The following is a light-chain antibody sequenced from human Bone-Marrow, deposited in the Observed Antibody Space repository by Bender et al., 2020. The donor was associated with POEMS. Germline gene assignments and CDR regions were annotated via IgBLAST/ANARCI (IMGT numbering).Light chain of an antibody. J-gene: IGLJ1*01. CDR1: KLGDRY. V-gene: IGLV3-1*01. Sequence: SYHLTQPPSVSVSPGQTASITCSGDKLGDRYACWYQQKPGQSPVMVIYQNTRRPSGIPERFSGSNSGNTATLTISGTQAMDEADYYCQAWDTTSDHYVFGSGTTVTVL. CDR3: QAWDTTSDHYV. CDR2: QNT.